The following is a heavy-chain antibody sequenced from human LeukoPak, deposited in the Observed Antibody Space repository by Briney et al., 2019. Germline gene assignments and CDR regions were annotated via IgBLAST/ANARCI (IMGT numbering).Heavy chain of an antibody. Sequence: SQTLSLTCAISGDSVSSNRATWNWIRQSPSRGLEWLGRTYYRSKWYDDYTVSVKSRITFNSDTSKNQFSLQLNSVTPEDTAVYYCARGGRAMAGTRGYFYFYMDVWGKGTTVTVSS. J-gene: IGHJ6*03. D-gene: IGHD6-19*01. V-gene: IGHV6-1*01. CDR1: GDSVSSNRAT. CDR2: TYYRSKWYD. CDR3: ARGGRAMAGTRGYFYFYMDV.